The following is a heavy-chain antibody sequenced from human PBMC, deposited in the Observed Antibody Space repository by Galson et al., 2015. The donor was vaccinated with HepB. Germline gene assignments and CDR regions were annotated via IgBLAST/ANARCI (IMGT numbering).Heavy chain of an antibody. CDR2: VSYDGSNE. CDR1: GFTFSSYA. J-gene: IGHJ4*02. D-gene: IGHD2-15*01. V-gene: IGHV3-30-3*01. CDR3: ARDQNVVAVAGFDY. Sequence: SLRLSCAASGFTFSSYAMHWVRQAPDRGLDWVAVVSYDGSNEYYAGSVKGRFTISRDNSRNTLYLQMNSLRPEDTAVYHCARDQNVVAVAGFDYWGQGTLVTVSS.